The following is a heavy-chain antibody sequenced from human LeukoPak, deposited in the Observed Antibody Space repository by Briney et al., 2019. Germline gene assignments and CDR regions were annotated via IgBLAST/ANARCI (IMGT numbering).Heavy chain of an antibody. D-gene: IGHD1-1*01. CDR2: INPSDGST. CDR3: ARWRRTNWEKFDY. V-gene: IGHV1-46*01. Sequence: SVTVSCKASGYTFTNYYLQWVRQAPGHGLEWMGLINPSDGSTSYAQKFQGTVTMTRDTSTSTVYSELSSLRSDDTAVYYGARWRRTNWEKFDYWGQGTLVTVSS. J-gene: IGHJ4*02. CDR1: GYTFTNYY.